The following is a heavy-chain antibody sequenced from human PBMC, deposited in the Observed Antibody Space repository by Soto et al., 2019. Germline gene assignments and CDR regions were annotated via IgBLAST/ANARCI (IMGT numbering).Heavy chain of an antibody. CDR1: GGTFSSYA. J-gene: IGHJ6*02. CDR3: ARGSSGFMITFGENYGMDV. V-gene: IGHV1-69*13. CDR2: IIPIFGTA. D-gene: IGHD3-16*01. Sequence: ASVKVSCKASGGTFSSYAISWVRQAPGQGLEWMGGIIPIFGTANYAQKFQGRVTITADESTSTAYMELSSLRSEDTAVYYCARGSSGFMITFGENYGMDVWGQGTTVTVSS.